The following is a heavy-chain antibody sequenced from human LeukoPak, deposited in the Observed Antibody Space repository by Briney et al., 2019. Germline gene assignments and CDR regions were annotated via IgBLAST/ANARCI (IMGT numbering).Heavy chain of an antibody. V-gene: IGHV4-61*02. CDR2: ISTSWTT. Sequence: SETLSLACTVSGDSISSGSYSWTWIRQPAGKGLEWIGRISTSWTTEYNPSLKSRVTISLDTSKNRFSLEVTSVTAADTAVYYCARETEKFYSSSWGLYDYNYYMDVWGKGTTVTVSS. J-gene: IGHJ6*03. CDR3: ARETEKFYSSSWGLYDYNYYMDV. D-gene: IGHD6-13*01. CDR1: GDSISSGSYS.